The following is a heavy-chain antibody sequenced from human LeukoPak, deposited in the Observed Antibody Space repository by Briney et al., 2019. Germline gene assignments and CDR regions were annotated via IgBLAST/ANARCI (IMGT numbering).Heavy chain of an antibody. V-gene: IGHV1-69*04. D-gene: IGHD3-9*01. CDR2: IIAILGIA. CDR3: ARSNDDILTGYYSNPGHFDY. CDR1: GGTFSSYA. J-gene: IGHJ4*02. Sequence: SVKVSCKASGGTFSSYAISWVRQAPGQGLEWMGRIIAILGIANYAQKFQGRVTITADRSTSTAYMELSSLRSEDTAVYYCARSNDDILTGYYSNPGHFDYWGQGTLVTVSS.